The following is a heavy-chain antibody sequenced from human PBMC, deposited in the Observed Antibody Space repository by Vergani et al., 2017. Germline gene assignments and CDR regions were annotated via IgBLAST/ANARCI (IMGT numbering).Heavy chain of an antibody. V-gene: IGHV3-33*01. CDR3: ARSGYCAHGVCYMTYYYYMDV. CDR2: IWYDGSKE. D-gene: IGHD2-8*01. J-gene: IGHJ6*03. Sequence: QVQLEESGGGVVQPGRSLRLSCAGSAFTLSSHAMHWVRQAPGKGLAWVAFIWYDGSKEYYADSVKGRFTISRDNSKNTLYLQMNNLRAADTAVYYCARSGYCAHGVCYMTYYYYMDVWGKGTAVTVSS. CDR1: AFTLSSHA.